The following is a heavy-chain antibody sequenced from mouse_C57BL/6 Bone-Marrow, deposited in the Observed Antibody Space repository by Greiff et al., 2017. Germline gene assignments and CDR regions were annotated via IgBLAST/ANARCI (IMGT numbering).Heavy chain of an antibody. J-gene: IGHJ1*03. Sequence: EVHLVESGGGLVQPGGSLSLSCAASGFTFTDDYMNWVRQPPGKALEWLGFIRNKANVYTPSYSASVKGRFTISRDNSQSILDLQMNALRAEESDTYYCARIDYYGSSYGYWYFDVWGTGTTVTVSS. CDR2: IRNKANVYTP. CDR1: GFTFTDDY. D-gene: IGHD1-1*01. V-gene: IGHV7-3*01. CDR3: ARIDYYGSSYGYWYFDV.